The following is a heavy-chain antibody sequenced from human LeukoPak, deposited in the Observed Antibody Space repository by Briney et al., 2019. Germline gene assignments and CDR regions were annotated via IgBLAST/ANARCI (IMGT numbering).Heavy chain of an antibody. V-gene: IGHV3-7*01. D-gene: IGHD3-22*01. CDR3: ARDYYDSSGYYDGGAFDI. Sequence: PGGSLRLSCAASGFTFSSYGMHWVRQAPGKGLEWVANIKQDGSEKYYVDSVKGRFTISRDNAKNSLYLQMNSLRAEDTAVYYCARDYYDSSGYYDGGAFDIWGQGTMVTVSS. J-gene: IGHJ3*02. CDR2: IKQDGSEK. CDR1: GFTFSSYG.